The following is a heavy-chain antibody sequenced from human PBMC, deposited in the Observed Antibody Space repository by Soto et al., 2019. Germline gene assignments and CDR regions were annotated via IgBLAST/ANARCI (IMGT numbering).Heavy chain of an antibody. J-gene: IGHJ4*02. Sequence: QVQLQESGPGLVKPSETLSLNCTVSGGPISSYYWSWIRQPPGTGLVWMGDSYYSGSTNYNPSPKSRVTISLATHKNPSTLELSSVSAADTAVYYCARGSSGWPPRLAYWGQGTLVTVSS. CDR3: ARGSSGWPPRLAY. CDR2: SYYSGST. CDR1: GGPISSYY. D-gene: IGHD6-19*01. V-gene: IGHV4-59*01.